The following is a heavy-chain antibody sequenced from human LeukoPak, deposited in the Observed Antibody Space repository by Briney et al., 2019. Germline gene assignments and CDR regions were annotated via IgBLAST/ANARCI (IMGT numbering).Heavy chain of an antibody. D-gene: IGHD3-10*01. J-gene: IGHJ4*02. CDR3: ARRIHNTYYYASGSYFEY. Sequence: PSETLSPTRAVYGGSFSGVSWTCIRQPPRKWLGWSGAIIHAANTNYNPSLKSRVNRSVDTSKKQFSLRLSSVTAADTAVYYCARRIHNTYYYASGSYFEYWGQGSLVTVSS. CDR2: IIHAANT. CDR1: GGSFSGVS. V-gene: IGHV4-34*12.